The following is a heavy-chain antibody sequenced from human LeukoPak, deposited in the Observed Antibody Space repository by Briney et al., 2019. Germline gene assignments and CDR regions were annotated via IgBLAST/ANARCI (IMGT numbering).Heavy chain of an antibody. CDR3: ATDRRMVAATRYGMDV. CDR1: GYTLTELS. D-gene: IGHD2-15*01. J-gene: IGHJ6*02. Sequence: ASVKVSCEVSGYTLTELSMHWVRQAPGKGLEWMGGFDPEDGETIYAQKFQGRVTMTEDTSTDTAYMELSSLRSEDTAVYYCATDRRMVAATRYGMDVWGQGTTVTVSS. V-gene: IGHV1-24*01. CDR2: FDPEDGET.